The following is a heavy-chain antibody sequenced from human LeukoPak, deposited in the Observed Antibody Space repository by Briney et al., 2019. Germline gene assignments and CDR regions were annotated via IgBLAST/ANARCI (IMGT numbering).Heavy chain of an antibody. J-gene: IGHJ3*02. CDR2: ISGSGGST. V-gene: IGHV3-23*01. CDR3: ARHLVPTAMLTAFDI. Sequence: QTGGSLILSCAASGFTFSSYAMSWVRQAPGKGLGWVSGISGSGGSTYYADSVKGRFTISRDNSKNTLYLQMNSLRAEDTAVYYRARHLVPTAMLTAFDIWGQGTMVTVSS. D-gene: IGHD2-2*01. CDR1: GFTFSSYA.